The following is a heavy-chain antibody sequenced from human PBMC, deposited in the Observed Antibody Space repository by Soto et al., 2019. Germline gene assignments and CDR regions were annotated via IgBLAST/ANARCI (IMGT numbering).Heavy chain of an antibody. CDR3: AKDMGGWDYYYYGMDV. Sequence: CAAFGFTFSSNYMSSVRQAPVKWLEWVSVIYSGGSTYYADSVKGRFTISRDNSENTLYLQMNSLRAEDTAVYYCAKDMGGWDYYYYGMDVWGQGTTVTVSS. CDR2: IYSGGST. V-gene: IGHV3-53*01. D-gene: IGHD6-19*01. CDR1: GFTFSSNY. J-gene: IGHJ6*02.